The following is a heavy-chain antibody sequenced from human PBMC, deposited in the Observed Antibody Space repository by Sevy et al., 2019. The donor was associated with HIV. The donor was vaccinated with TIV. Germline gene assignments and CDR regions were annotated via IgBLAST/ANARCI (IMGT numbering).Heavy chain of an antibody. CDR3: ARHDFSGLEPHYFDH. J-gene: IGHJ4*02. V-gene: IGHV4-39*01. Sequence: SETLSLTCTVSGGSIRSGSSYWGWIRQSPGKGLEWIGSIYYGGSTYDNPSLKSRVIIFVDSSKNQFSLRVRSVTAADTAVYYCARHDFSGLEPHYFDHWGQGTQVTVSS. CDR2: IYYGGST. CDR1: GGSIRSGSSY. D-gene: IGHD1-1*01.